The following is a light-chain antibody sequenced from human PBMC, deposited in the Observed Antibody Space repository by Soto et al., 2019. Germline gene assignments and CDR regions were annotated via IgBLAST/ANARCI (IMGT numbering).Light chain of an antibody. J-gene: IGKJ2*01. V-gene: IGKV3-20*01. CDR1: QSVSSSH. CDR2: GAS. CDR3: QQYGGSSYT. Sequence: EIVVTQSPGTLSLSPGERATLSCRASQSVSSSHLAWYQQKPGQTPRLLIYGASTRATGIPDRFSGSGCGADLTLTTSRLQPDDFAVYYCQQYGGSSYTFGQGTKVEFK.